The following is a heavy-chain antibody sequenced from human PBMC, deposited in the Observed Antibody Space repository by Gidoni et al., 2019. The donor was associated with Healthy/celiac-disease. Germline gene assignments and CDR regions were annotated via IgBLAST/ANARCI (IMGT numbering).Heavy chain of an antibody. CDR2: ISSSSSYI. Sequence: EVQLVESGGGLVKPGGSLSLSCAASGFTFSSYSMNWVRQAPGKGLEWVSSISSSSSYIYYADSVKGRFTISRDNAKNSLYLQMNSLRAEDTAVYYCARDGPSIAAAGADFDYWGQGTLVTVSS. CDR3: ARDGPSIAAAGADFDY. V-gene: IGHV3-21*01. CDR1: GFTFSSYS. J-gene: IGHJ4*02. D-gene: IGHD6-13*01.